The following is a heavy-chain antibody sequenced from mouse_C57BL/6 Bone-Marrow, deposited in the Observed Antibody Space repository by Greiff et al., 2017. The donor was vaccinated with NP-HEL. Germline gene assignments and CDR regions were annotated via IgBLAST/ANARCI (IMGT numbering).Heavy chain of an antibody. V-gene: IGHV1-81*01. Sequence: QVQLKESGAELARPGASVKLSCKASGYTFTSYGISWVKQRTGQGLEWIGEIYPRSGNTYYNEKFKGKATLTADKSSSTAYMELRSLTSEDSAVYFCARYSFWYGSREPWFAYWGQGTLVTVSA. CDR1: GYTFTSYG. D-gene: IGHD1-1*01. CDR2: IYPRSGNT. J-gene: IGHJ3*01. CDR3: ARYSFWYGSREPWFAY.